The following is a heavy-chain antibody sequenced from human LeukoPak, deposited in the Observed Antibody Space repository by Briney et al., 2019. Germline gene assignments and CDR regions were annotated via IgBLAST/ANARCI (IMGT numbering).Heavy chain of an antibody. Sequence: ASVKVSCKASGYIFTGYYMHWVRQATGQGLEWMGWMNPNSGNTGYAQKFQGRVTMTRNTSISTAYMELSSLRSEDTAVYYCARSSLLWFGELSNDAFDIWGQGTMVTVSS. CDR2: MNPNSGNT. D-gene: IGHD3-10*01. V-gene: IGHV1-8*02. CDR3: ARSSLLWFGELSNDAFDI. CDR1: GYIFTGYY. J-gene: IGHJ3*02.